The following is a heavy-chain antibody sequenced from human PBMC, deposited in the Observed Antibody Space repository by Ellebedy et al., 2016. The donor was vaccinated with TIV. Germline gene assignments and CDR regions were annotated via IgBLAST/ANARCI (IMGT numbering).Heavy chain of an antibody. Sequence: ASVQVSCKASGYTFTNFVLSRVRHAPGQGLEWMGWIRPYNGNTNYAQKFQGRVTMTTDTSTSTGYMEVRGLRSDDTAMYYCARDRDHVLTGYQVDFWGQGTLVTVSS. V-gene: IGHV1-18*01. D-gene: IGHD3-9*01. CDR3: ARDRDHVLTGYQVDF. CDR2: IRPYNGNT. CDR1: GYTFTNFV. J-gene: IGHJ4*02.